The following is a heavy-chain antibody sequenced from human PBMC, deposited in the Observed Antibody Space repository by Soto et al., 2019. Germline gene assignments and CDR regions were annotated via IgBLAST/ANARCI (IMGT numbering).Heavy chain of an antibody. CDR3: AREYIGATRGSYYYYGMDV. J-gene: IGHJ6*02. CDR1: GFTFSSYG. V-gene: IGHV3-33*01. Sequence: PGGSLRLSCAASGFTFSSYGMHWVRQAPGKGLEWVAVIWYDGSNKYYADSVKGRFTISRDNSENTLYLQMNSLRAEDTAVYYCAREYIGATRGSYYYYGMDVWGQGTTVTVSS. CDR2: IWYDGSNK. D-gene: IGHD1-26*01.